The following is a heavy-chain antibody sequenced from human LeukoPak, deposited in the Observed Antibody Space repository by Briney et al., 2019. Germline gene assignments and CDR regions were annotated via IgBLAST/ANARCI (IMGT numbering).Heavy chain of an antibody. J-gene: IGHJ4*02. Sequence: GGSLRLSCVASGFTFSNAWMTWVRQAPGKGLEWVGRIKSKTDGGTTDYAAPVKDRFTISRDDSKNTLYLQMNSLRAEDTAVYYCARDAGRYFDWLGYWGQGTLVTVSS. V-gene: IGHV3-15*01. CDR3: ARDAGRYFDWLGY. D-gene: IGHD3-9*01. CDR1: GFTFSNAW. CDR2: IKSKTDGGTT.